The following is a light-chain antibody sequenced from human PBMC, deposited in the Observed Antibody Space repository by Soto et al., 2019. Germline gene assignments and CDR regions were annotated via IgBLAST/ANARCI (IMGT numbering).Light chain of an antibody. J-gene: IGLJ2*01. Sequence: QSALTQPASVSGSPGQSITISCTGTSSDVGGYNFVSWYQQHPAKAPKLIIYDVSNRPSGVPIRFSASTSGSTASLTISGLHAEDEADYYCISYTSDSTLFGGGTKLTVL. CDR1: SSDVGGYNF. CDR3: ISYTSDSTL. V-gene: IGLV2-14*03. CDR2: DVS.